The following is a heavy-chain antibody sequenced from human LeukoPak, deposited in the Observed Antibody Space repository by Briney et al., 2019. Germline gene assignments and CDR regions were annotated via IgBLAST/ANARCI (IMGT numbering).Heavy chain of an antibody. D-gene: IGHD2-15*01. J-gene: IGHJ4*02. Sequence: GASVKVSCKASGYTFTSYGISWVRQAPGQGLEWIGWISAYNGNTNYAQKLQGRVTMTTDTSTSTAYMELRSLRSDDTAVYYCARDTPPQDIVVVVAASHFFDYWGQGTLVTVSS. CDR3: ARDTPPQDIVVVVAASHFFDY. V-gene: IGHV1-18*01. CDR2: ISAYNGNT. CDR1: GYTFTSYG.